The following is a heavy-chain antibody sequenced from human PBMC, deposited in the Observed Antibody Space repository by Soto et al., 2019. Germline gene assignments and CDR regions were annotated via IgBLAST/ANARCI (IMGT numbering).Heavy chain of an antibody. J-gene: IGHJ4*02. D-gene: IGHD3-22*01. CDR2: MTPNKGDT. Sequence: SVNVPCKSSGYSFTSCDINWVRQAAGQGLEWMGWMTPNKGDTGYAQKFEGRITMTRNTSISTAYMELSSLRSEDTAVYYCARIYYDSSGYLYYFDYWGQGTLVNV. CDR3: ARIYYDSSGYLYYFDY. CDR1: GYSFTSCD. V-gene: IGHV1-8*01.